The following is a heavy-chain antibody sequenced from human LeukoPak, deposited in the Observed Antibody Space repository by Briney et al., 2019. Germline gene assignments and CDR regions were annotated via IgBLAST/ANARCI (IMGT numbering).Heavy chain of an antibody. CDR3: TSCYDWGWFDP. D-gene: IGHD2-2*01. J-gene: IGHJ5*02. CDR2: IKSKTDGGTT. Sequence: GGSLRLSCAASGFTFSNAWMSWVRQAPGKGLEWVGRIKSKTDGGTTDYAAPVKGRFTISRDDSKNTLYLQMNSLKTEDTAVYYCTSCYDWGWFDPWGQGTLVTVSS. V-gene: IGHV3-15*01. CDR1: GFTFSNAW.